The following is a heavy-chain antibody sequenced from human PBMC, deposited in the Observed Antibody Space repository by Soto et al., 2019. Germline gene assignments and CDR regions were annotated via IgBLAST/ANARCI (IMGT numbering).Heavy chain of an antibody. CDR2: ISSGGGST. V-gene: IGHV3-23*04. J-gene: IGHJ6*02. CDR1: GFSFRNYG. CDR3: AKLKGGLGRFYGMDA. Sequence: DEQLVESGGGSLQPGGSLRLSCAASGFSFRNYGMTWVRQSPGKGLEWVSLISSGGGSTDYADSVKGRFTISRDNSQNMLVLQMTGLRGDDTALYYCAKLKGGLGRFYGMDAWGQGTMVIVSS. D-gene: IGHD3-3*01.